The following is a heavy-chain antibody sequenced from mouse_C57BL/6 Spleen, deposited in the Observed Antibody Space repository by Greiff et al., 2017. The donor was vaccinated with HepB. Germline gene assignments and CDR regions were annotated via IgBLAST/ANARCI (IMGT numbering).Heavy chain of an antibody. J-gene: IGHJ2*01. Sequence: QVQLKQPGAELVKPGASVKLSCKASGYTFTSYWMHWVKQRPGQGLEWIGMIHPNSGSTNYNEKFKSKATLTVDKSSSTAYMQLSSLTSEDSAVYYCARGGPMVTTEGLDYWGQGTTLTVSS. V-gene: IGHV1-64*01. CDR1: GYTFTSYW. CDR3: ARGGPMVTTEGLDY. D-gene: IGHD2-2*01. CDR2: IHPNSGST.